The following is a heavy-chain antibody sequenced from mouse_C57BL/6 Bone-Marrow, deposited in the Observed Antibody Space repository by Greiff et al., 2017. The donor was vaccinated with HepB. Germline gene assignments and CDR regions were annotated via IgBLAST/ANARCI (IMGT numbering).Heavy chain of an antibody. D-gene: IGHD1-1*01. CDR2: IRSKSSNDAT. CDR3: VRASGSSPYYYAMDY. CDR1: GFTFNTYA. J-gene: IGHJ4*01. V-gene: IGHV10-3*01. Sequence: EVQLVESGGGLVQPKGSLKLSCAASGFTFNTYAMHWVRQAPGKGLEWVARIRSKSSNDATYYADSVKDRFTISRDDSQSVLYLQMNNLKTEDTAMYYCVRASGSSPYYYAMDYWGQGTSVTVSS.